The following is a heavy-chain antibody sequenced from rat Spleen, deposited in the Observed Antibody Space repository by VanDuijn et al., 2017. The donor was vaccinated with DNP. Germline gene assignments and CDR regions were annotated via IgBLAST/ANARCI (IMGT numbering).Heavy chain of an antibody. D-gene: IGHD5-1*01. V-gene: IGHV5-27*01. CDR3: TITDFDY. J-gene: IGHJ2*01. CDR1: GFTFSNYG. CDR2: ITNSGGST. Sequence: EVQLVESGGGLVQPGRSLKLSCAASGFTFSNYGMAWVRQAPTKGLEWVASITNSGGSTYYRDSVKGRFTISRDNAKSTLYLQMDSLRSEDTATYYCTITDFDYWGQGVMVTVSS.